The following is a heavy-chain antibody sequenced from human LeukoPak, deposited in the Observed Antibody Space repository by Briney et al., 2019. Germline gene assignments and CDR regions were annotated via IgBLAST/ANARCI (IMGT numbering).Heavy chain of an antibody. J-gene: IGHJ4*02. Sequence: GGSLRLSCAASGFSFSNYWMHWVRQAPGEGLVWVSLIRNDGSGTSYADSVKGRFTISRDNAKNTLYLQMNSLRAEDTAVYYCARDLGSGTPLAYRGKETLVTVS. CDR3: ARDLGSGTPLAY. CDR1: GFSFSNYW. D-gene: IGHD1-7*01. V-gene: IGHV3-74*01. CDR2: IRNDGSGT.